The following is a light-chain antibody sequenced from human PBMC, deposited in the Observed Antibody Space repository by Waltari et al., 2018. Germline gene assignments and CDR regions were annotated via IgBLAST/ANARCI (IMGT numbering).Light chain of an antibody. CDR2: KAS. Sequence: DIQLTQAPSTLSASVGDSVTITCRASQSIVVWLAWYQQKPGKAPRLLIYKASYLESGVPSRFSGSASGTAFTLTISSLQADDFATYYCLQYNSYPWTFGQGTTVEIK. J-gene: IGKJ1*01. CDR3: LQYNSYPWT. CDR1: QSIVVW. V-gene: IGKV1-5*03.